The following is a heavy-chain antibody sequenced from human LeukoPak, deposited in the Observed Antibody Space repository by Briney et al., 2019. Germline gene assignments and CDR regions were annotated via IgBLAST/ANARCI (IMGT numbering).Heavy chain of an antibody. J-gene: IGHJ4*02. Sequence: PSETLSLTCTVSGGSISSGSYYWSWIRQPAGKGLGWIGRIYTSGSTNYNPSLKSRVTISVDTSKNQFSLKLSSVTAADTAVYYCARGSAEFDYWGQGTLVTVCS. CDR1: GGSISSGSYY. CDR3: ARGSAEFDY. V-gene: IGHV4-61*02. D-gene: IGHD6-13*01. CDR2: IYTSGST.